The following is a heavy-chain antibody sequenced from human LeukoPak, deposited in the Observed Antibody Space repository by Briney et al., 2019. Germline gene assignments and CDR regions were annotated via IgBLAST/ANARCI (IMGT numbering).Heavy chain of an antibody. CDR2: IKQDGSEK. CDR1: GFTFSSYA. J-gene: IGHJ4*02. V-gene: IGHV3-7*01. CDR3: APDTFGGVIVTHTGLDY. D-gene: IGHD3-16*02. Sequence: GGSLRLSCAASGFTFSSYAMSWVRQAPGKGLEWVANIKQDGSEKYYVDSVKGRFTISRDNAKNSLYLQMNSLRAEDTAVYYCAPDTFGGVIVTHTGLDYWGQGTLVTVSS.